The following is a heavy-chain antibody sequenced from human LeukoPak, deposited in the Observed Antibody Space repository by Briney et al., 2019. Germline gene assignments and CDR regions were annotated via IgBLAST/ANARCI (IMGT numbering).Heavy chain of an antibody. CDR2: IYYSGST. Sequence: SETLSLTCTVSGASISPYYWSWIRQTPGEGLEWIGYIYYSGSTNYSPSLKTRVTISVDTSRNQFSLKLSSVTAADTAVYYCARHGRTYYDSSGFYLEEDWFDPWGQGTLVTVSS. CDR3: ARHGRTYYDSSGFYLEEDWFDP. J-gene: IGHJ5*02. V-gene: IGHV4-59*08. D-gene: IGHD3-22*01. CDR1: GASISPYY.